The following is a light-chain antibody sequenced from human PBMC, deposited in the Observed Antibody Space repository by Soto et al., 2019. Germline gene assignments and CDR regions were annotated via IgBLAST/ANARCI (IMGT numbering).Light chain of an antibody. CDR3: QQYGSSPT. V-gene: IGKV3-20*01. CDR2: GAS. CDR1: QSVSSSY. J-gene: IGKJ2*01. Sequence: EIVLTQSPGTLSLSPGERATLSCRASQSVSSSYLAWYQQKPGQAPRLLLYGASCRATGIPDRFSGSGSGTDFTLTISILEPEDFAVYYCQQYGSSPTFGQGTKLEIK.